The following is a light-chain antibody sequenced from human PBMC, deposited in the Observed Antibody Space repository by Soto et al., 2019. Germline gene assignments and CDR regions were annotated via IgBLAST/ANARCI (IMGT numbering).Light chain of an antibody. J-gene: IGKJ5*01. Sequence: EIVLTQSPATLSLSPGERATLSCRASQSVTNYLAWYQQKAGQAPRLLIYETIHRATGMPARFSGSGSGTDSTLSISSLEPEDFAVYYCQHRSHWLITCGQGTRLEIK. CDR3: QHRSHWLIT. V-gene: IGKV3-11*01. CDR2: ETI. CDR1: QSVTNY.